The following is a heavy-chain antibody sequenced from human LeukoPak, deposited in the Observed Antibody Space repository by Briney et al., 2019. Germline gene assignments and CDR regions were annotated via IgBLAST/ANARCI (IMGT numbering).Heavy chain of an antibody. J-gene: IGHJ3*01. V-gene: IGHV3-23*01. CDR1: RFSFSTYA. CDR3: AKGYYYDSSGYLPAACAFDF. Sequence: PGGSLRLSCAASRFSFSTYAMTWVRQASGKGLEWVSAISGSGASTFYADSVKGRFTISRDNSKNTVYLQMNSLRAEDTAIYYCAKGYYYDSSGYLPAACAFDFWGQGTMVTVSS. D-gene: IGHD3-22*01. CDR2: ISGSGAST.